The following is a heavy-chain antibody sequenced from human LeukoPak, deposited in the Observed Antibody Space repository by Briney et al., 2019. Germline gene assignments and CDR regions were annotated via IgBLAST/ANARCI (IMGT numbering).Heavy chain of an antibody. D-gene: IGHD2-15*01. Sequence: GASVKVSCKASGYTFTGYYIHWVRQAPGQGLEWMGRINPSSGGTNYAQNFQGRVTTTRDTSISTAYMELSRLRSDDTAVYYCARDQDCSGGSCYEYFQHWGQGTLVTVSS. CDR2: INPSSGGT. J-gene: IGHJ1*01. CDR3: ARDQDCSGGSCYEYFQH. V-gene: IGHV1-2*06. CDR1: GYTFTGYY.